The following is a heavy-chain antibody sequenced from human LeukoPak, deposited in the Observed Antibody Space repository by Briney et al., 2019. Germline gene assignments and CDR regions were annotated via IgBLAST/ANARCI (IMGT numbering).Heavy chain of an antibody. CDR3: ARDMGWLQPDNYFDY. J-gene: IGHJ4*02. CDR1: GYTFTGYY. Sequence: ASVKVSCKASGYTFTGYYMHWVRQAPGQGLEWMGWINPNSGGTNYVQKFQGRVTMTRDTSISTAYMELSRLRSDDTAVYYCARDMGWLQPDNYFDYWGQGTLVTVSS. D-gene: IGHD5-24*01. V-gene: IGHV1-2*02. CDR2: INPNSGGT.